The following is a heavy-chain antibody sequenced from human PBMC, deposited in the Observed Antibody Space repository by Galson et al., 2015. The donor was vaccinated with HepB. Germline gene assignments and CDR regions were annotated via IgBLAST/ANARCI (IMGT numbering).Heavy chain of an antibody. Sequence: SLRLSCAASGFTFSSYGMHWVRQAPGKGLEWVAVISYDGSNKYYADSVKGRFTISRDNSKNTLYLQMNSLRAEDTAVYYCAKDPAYDYGEGWFDPWGQGTLVTVSS. J-gene: IGHJ5*02. CDR3: AKDPAYDYGEGWFDP. CDR1: GFTFSSYG. V-gene: IGHV3-30*18. CDR2: ISYDGSNK. D-gene: IGHD4-17*01.